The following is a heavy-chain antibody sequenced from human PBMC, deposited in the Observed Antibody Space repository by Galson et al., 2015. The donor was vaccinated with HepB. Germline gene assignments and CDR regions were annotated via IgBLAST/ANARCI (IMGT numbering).Heavy chain of an antibody. CDR3: ARAGTAMVDYYGMDV. Sequence: SLRLSCAASGFTVSSNYMSWVRQAPGKGLEWVSVIYSGGSTYYADSVKGRFTISRDNSKNTLYLQMNSLRAEDTAVYYCARAGTAMVDYYGMDVWGQGTTVTVSS. CDR2: IYSGGST. D-gene: IGHD5-18*01. V-gene: IGHV3-53*01. J-gene: IGHJ6*02. CDR1: GFTVSSNY.